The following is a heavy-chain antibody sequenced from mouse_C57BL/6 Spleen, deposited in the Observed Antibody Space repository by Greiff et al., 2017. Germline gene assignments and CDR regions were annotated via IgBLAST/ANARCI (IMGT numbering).Heavy chain of an antibody. CDR2: IWRGGST. J-gene: IGHJ3*01. D-gene: IGHD1-1*01. Sequence: VQLQQSGPGLVQPSQSLSITCTVSGFSLTSYGVHWVRQSPGKGLEWLGVIWRGGSTDYNAAFMSRLSITKDNSKSQVFFKMNSLQADDTAIYYCAKNGDYYGSSYFAYWGQGTLVTVSA. V-gene: IGHV2-5*01. CDR1: GFSLTSYG. CDR3: AKNGDYYGSSYFAY.